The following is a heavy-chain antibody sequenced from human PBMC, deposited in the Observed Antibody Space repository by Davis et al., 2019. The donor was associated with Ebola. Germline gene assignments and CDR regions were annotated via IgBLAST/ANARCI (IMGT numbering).Heavy chain of an antibody. CDR1: EFSFSSYA. J-gene: IGHJ4*02. Sequence: GESLKISCAASEFSFSSYAMHWVRQAPGKGLEWVAIISYDGSNIDYADSLKGRFTISRDNSKNTLYLQMNSLRAEDTAVYYCAKDGLAVADYWGQGTLVTVSS. CDR2: ISYDGSNI. D-gene: IGHD6-19*01. V-gene: IGHV3-30-3*01. CDR3: AKDGLAVADY.